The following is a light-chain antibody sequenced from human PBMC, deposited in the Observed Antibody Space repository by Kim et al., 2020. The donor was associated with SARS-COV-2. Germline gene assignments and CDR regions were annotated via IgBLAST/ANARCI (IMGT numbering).Light chain of an antibody. CDR1: QGISSW. Sequence: DIQMTQSPSSLLASVGDRVTIICPASQGISSWLAWYQQKPQRAPKSLFYAASSLQSGVPSRFSRSGSETDFTLTITSLQPEDVATYFCQQYGSYPRAFGQGAKVDI. CDR3: QQYGSYPRA. CDR2: AAS. J-gene: IGKJ1*01. V-gene: IGKV1D-16*01.